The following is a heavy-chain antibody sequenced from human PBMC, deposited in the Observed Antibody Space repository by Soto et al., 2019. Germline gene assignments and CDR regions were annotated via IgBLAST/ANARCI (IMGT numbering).Heavy chain of an antibody. D-gene: IGHD3-10*01. CDR3: ARILLWFGDPLGAFDI. CDR2: IYSGGST. Sequence: GGSLRLSCAASGFTFSSYYMSWVRQAPGKGLEWVSVIYSGGSTYYADSVKGRFTISRHNSKNTLYLQMNSLRAEDTAVYYCARILLWFGDPLGAFDIWGQGTMVTV. J-gene: IGHJ3*02. CDR1: GFTFSSYY. V-gene: IGHV3-53*04.